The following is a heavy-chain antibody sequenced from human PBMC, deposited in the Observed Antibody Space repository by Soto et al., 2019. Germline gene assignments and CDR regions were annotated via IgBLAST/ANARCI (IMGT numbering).Heavy chain of an antibody. CDR1: GFSLSNFA. Sequence: EVQLLESGGGLVPPGGSLRLSCAASGFSLSNFALSWVRQAPGKGLEWVSVISANGGRATYADSVKGRFTISRDNSKNELYLEMSSRRADDTATYYCAKDRVALAGMGFFDSWGQGTLVIVSS. CDR2: ISANGGRA. D-gene: IGHD6-19*01. J-gene: IGHJ4*02. V-gene: IGHV3-23*01. CDR3: AKDRVALAGMGFFDS.